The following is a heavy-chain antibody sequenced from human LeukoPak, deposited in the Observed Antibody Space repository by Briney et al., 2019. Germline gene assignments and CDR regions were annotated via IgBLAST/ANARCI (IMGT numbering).Heavy chain of an antibody. D-gene: IGHD3-22*01. CDR1: GGSISSGGYY. J-gene: IGHJ4*02. V-gene: IGHV4-30-2*01. CDR3: ARSHHYFDSRAPPYYFDY. CDR2: IYHSGST. Sequence: SETLSLTCTVSGGSISSGGYYWSWIRQPPGKGLEWIGYIYHSGSTYYNPSLKSRVTITVDTSKNQFSLNLSSVTAADTAVYYCARSHHYFDSRAPPYYFDYWGQGTLVTVSS.